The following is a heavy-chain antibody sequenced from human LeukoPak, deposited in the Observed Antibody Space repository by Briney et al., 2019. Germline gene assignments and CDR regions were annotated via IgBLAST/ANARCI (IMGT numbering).Heavy chain of an antibody. CDR1: GFGVSSNY. J-gene: IGHJ4*02. Sequence: GGSLRLSCEASGFGVSSNYINWVRQAPGKGLEWVSVIYRGEKTYYADSVKGRFNISRDSSKNTVFLQMNGLRAEDTAIYYCARSDGGVLYCGEDCYLDLWGQETLVTVSS. D-gene: IGHD2-21*02. CDR3: ARSDGGVLYCGEDCYLDL. V-gene: IGHV3-66*01. CDR2: IYRGEKT.